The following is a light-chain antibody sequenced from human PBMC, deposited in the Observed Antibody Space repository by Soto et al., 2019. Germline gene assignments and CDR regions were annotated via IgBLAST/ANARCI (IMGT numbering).Light chain of an antibody. CDR1: QSVLYNSNNKNY. CDR2: WAS. CDR3: QQYYSTPLT. Sequence: DIVMTQSPESLAVSLGERATNNCKSTQSVLYNSNNKNYLAWYQQKPGQPPKLLVYWASTRESGVPDRFSGSGSGTDFSLTISSLQAEDVAVYYCQQYYSTPLTFGPGTKVDIK. J-gene: IGKJ3*01. V-gene: IGKV4-1*01.